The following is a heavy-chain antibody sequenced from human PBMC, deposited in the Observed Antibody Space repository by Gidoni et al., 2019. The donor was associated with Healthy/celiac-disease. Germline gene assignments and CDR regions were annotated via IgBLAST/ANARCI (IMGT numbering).Heavy chain of an antibody. CDR1: GFTFDDYA. CDR3: AGMVGARWATVGWFDP. Sequence: EVQLVESGGGLVQPGRSLRLSCAASGFTFDDYAMHWVRQAPGKGLEWVSGISWNSGSIGYADSVKGRFTISRDNAKNSLYLQMNSLRAEDTALYYCAGMVGARWATVGWFDPWGQGTLVTVSS. J-gene: IGHJ5*02. V-gene: IGHV3-9*01. D-gene: IGHD1-26*01. CDR2: ISWNSGSI.